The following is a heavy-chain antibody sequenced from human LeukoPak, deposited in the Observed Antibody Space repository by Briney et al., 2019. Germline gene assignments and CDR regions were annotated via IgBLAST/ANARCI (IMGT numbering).Heavy chain of an antibody. Sequence: GGSLRLSCAASGFTFSSYSMHWVRQAPGKGLEWVSYISSSSSTRYYADSAKGRFTISRDNAKNSLYLQMNSLRAEDTAVYYCAKDPGHCSSTFCYTNYWGQGTLVTVSS. CDR3: AKDPGHCSSTFCYTNY. CDR2: ISSSSSTR. J-gene: IGHJ4*02. V-gene: IGHV3-48*04. CDR1: GFTFSSYS. D-gene: IGHD2-2*02.